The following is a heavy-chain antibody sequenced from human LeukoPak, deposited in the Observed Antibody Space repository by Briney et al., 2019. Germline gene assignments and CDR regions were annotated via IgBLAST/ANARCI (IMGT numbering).Heavy chain of an antibody. V-gene: IGHV1-46*01. CDR2: INPRGGST. J-gene: IGHJ6*03. Sequence: ASVKVSCKASGYTFTSHFMHWVRQAPGQGLEWMGIINPRGGSTSYTQKFQGRVTMTRDTSTSTVYMELSSLRSEDTAVYYCARDSESDSSGYTPTYYMDVWGKGTTVTASS. D-gene: IGHD3-22*01. CDR3: ARDSESDSSGYTPTYYMDV. CDR1: GYTFTSHF.